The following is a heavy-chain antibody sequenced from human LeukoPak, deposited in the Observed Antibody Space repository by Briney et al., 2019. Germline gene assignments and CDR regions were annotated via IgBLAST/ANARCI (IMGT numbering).Heavy chain of an antibody. V-gene: IGHV4-59*12. Sequence: SETLSLTCSVSDDSISIYYWSWIRQPPGKGLEWIGYIDHTGSTNYNPSLNSRVTISRDTSKNHFSLELSSVTAADTAVYYCARSPTKRVPEDYWGQGTLVTVSS. CDR3: ARSPTKRVPEDY. J-gene: IGHJ4*02. CDR1: DDSISIYY. D-gene: IGHD2-2*01. CDR2: IDHTGST.